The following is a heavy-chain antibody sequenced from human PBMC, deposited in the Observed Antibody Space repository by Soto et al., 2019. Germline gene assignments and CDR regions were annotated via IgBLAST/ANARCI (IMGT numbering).Heavy chain of an antibody. CDR3: AREWSYSSSSSYSDY. D-gene: IGHD6-6*01. CDR1: GYTFTGYY. J-gene: IGHJ4*02. V-gene: IGHV1-2*02. CDR2: INPNSGGT. Sequence: ASVKVSCKASGYTFTGYYMRWVRQAPGQGLEWMGWINPNSGGTNYAQKFQGRVTMTRDTSISTAYMELSRLRSDDTAVYYCAREWSYSSSSSYSDYWGKGTLVTVSS.